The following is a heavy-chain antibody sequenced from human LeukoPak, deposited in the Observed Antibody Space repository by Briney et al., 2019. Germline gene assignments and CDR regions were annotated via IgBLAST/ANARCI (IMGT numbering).Heavy chain of an antibody. Sequence: GGSLRLSCAASGFTFSSYAMHWVRQAPGKGLEYVSAISSNGGSTYYANSVKGRFTISRDNSKNTLYLQMGSLRAEDMAVYYCARVTTYYYYGMDVWGQGTTVTVSS. CDR3: ARVTTYYYYGMDV. CDR1: GFTFSSYA. CDR2: ISSNGGST. J-gene: IGHJ6*02. V-gene: IGHV3-64*01. D-gene: IGHD4-17*01.